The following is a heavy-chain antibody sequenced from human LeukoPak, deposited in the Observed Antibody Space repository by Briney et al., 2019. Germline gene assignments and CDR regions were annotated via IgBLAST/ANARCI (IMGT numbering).Heavy chain of an antibody. CDR3: AAGTSGCNE. Sequence: GGSLRLSCAASGFTVSSNYMNWVRQAPGKGLEWVSVIYGGGRTYYADSVKGRFTISIDNSKNKLYLQMDSLRAEDTAVYYCAAGTSGCNEWGQGTLVTVSS. CDR2: IYGGGRT. V-gene: IGHV3-66*01. J-gene: IGHJ4*02. CDR1: GFTVSSNY. D-gene: IGHD1-26*01.